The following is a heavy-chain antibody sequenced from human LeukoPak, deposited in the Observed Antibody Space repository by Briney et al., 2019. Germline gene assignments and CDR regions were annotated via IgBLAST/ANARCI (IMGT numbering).Heavy chain of an antibody. CDR2: IYTSGST. CDR1: GDSISSGSYY. D-gene: IGHD3-3*01. Sequence: PSETLSLTCTVSGDSISSGSYYWSWIRQPAGKGLEWIGRIYTSGSTKYNPSLKSRVTISLDTSKNQFSLKLSSVTAADTAVYYCATYYDFWSGRWGNWFDPWGQGTLVTVSS. CDR3: ATYYDFWSGRWGNWFDP. V-gene: IGHV4-61*02. J-gene: IGHJ5*02.